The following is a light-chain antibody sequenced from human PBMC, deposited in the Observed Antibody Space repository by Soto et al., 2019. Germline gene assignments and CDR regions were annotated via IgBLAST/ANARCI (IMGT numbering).Light chain of an antibody. V-gene: IGKV3-11*01. CDR2: DAF. Sequence: EIVLTQSPDTLSLSPGERATLSCRASQSVSPYLAWYQQKPGQAPRLLIYDAFNRATGIPARFSGSGSGTDFTLTISSLEPEDFAVYYCQHRSNWPPTTFGQGTRLENK. CDR3: QHRSNWPPTT. CDR1: QSVSPY. J-gene: IGKJ5*01.